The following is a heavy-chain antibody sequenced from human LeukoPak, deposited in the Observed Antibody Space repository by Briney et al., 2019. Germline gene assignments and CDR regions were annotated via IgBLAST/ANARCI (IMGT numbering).Heavy chain of an antibody. D-gene: IGHD2-8*01. Sequence: PGGSLRLSCAAYGFAFSIYDMHWVRQPTGKGLEWVSAIGTTDNTYYIDSVKGRFTISRENAKNSLYLQMNSLRAEDTAIYYCARVPTNSWYNWFDPWGQGTLVTVSS. V-gene: IGHV3-13*01. CDR2: IGTTDNT. CDR1: GFAFSIYD. CDR3: ARVPTNSWYNWFDP. J-gene: IGHJ5*02.